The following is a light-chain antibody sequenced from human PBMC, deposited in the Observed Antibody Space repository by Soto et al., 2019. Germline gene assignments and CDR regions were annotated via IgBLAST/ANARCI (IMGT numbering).Light chain of an antibody. V-gene: IGKV3-20*01. CDR3: QQYAGSST. CDR1: QSVSSSS. Sequence: EIVLTQSPSTLSFSPGERATLSCRASQSVSSSSLAWYQQKPGQAPRLLIFGASSRATGIPDRFSGSGSGTDFTLTSSRLEPEDFAVYYCQQYAGSSTFGQGTKVDI. J-gene: IGKJ1*01. CDR2: GAS.